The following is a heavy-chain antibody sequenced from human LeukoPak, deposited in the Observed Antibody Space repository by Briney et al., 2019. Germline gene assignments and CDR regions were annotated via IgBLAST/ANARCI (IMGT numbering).Heavy chain of an antibody. CDR3: ARGTGSDSYDFWSGYVYAFDI. D-gene: IGHD3-3*01. CDR1: TYSFTSYW. J-gene: IGHJ3*02. CDR2: IFPGDSDT. V-gene: IGHV5-51*01. Sequence: GESLKISCRGSTYSFTSYWIGWVRQMPGKGLEWMGIIFPGDSDTRYSPSFQGQVTISADKSISTAYLQWSSLKASDTAMYYCARGTGSDSYDFWSGYVYAFDIWGQGTMVTVSS.